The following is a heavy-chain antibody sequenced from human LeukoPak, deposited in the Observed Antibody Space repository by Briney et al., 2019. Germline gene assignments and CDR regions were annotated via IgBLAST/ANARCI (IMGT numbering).Heavy chain of an antibody. CDR2: IYSGAST. V-gene: IGHV3-66*01. Sequence: GSLRLSCTASGFTVSSNYMSWVRQAPGKGLEWVSVIYSGASTYYADSVKGRFTISRDNSKNTLYLQLNSLRAEDTAVYYCARDRDEALDYWGQGTLVTVSS. CDR3: ARDRDEALDY. J-gene: IGHJ4*02. CDR1: GFTVSSNY.